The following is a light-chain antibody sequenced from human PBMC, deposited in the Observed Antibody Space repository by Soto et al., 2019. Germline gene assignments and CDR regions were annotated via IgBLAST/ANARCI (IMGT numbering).Light chain of an antibody. V-gene: IGKV3-20*01. Sequence: DIFLTHSPGTLSLSLGEAATPSCGASESVSDNYLAWYQQRSGQAPRLVIYGASSRASAVPDRFSGSGSGADFTLTISRLEPEDFAVYYCQQYGSSPLTGGRGTKGDIK. CDR2: GAS. J-gene: IGKJ4*01. CDR1: ESVSDNY. CDR3: QQYGSSPLT.